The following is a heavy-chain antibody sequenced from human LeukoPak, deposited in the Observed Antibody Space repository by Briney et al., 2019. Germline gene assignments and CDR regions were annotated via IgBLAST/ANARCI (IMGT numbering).Heavy chain of an antibody. CDR3: TTDPPRTGGRYMAV. CDR2: FKNNFNGGTK. CDR1: GFIFSNLW. Sequence: GGSLRLSCATSGFIFSNLWMTGVRQTPGKGLELVGRFKNNFNGGTKDYAAPVKGRFIISRDDSKNTLYLQMNSLITEDTAVYYCTTDPPRTGGRYMAVWGKGTTVTVSS. V-gene: IGHV3-15*01. D-gene: IGHD1-1*01. J-gene: IGHJ6*03.